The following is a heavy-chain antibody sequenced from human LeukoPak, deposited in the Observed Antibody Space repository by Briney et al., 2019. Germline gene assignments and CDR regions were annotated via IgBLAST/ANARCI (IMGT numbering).Heavy chain of an antibody. J-gene: IGHJ4*02. V-gene: IGHV3-33*01. CDR3: AGDRATSYFDY. CDR1: GFTFRSHG. CDR2: IWYDGSNK. D-gene: IGHD1-26*01. Sequence: PGGSLRLSCAASGFTFRSHGMHWARQAPGKGLEWVAFIWYDGSNKYYTDSVKGRFTISRDNSKNTLYLQMNSLRAEDTAVYYCAGDRATSYFDYWGQGALVTISS.